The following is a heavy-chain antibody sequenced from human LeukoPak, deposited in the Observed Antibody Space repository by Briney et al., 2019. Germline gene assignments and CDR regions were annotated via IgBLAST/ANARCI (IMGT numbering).Heavy chain of an antibody. CDR3: ARVLRDDYVWGSYRSVFDY. Sequence: SVKVSCKASVCTFSSYAISWVRQAPGQGLEWMGGIIPIFGTANYAQKFQGRITITADESTSTAYMELSSLRSEDTAVYYCARVLRDDYVWGSYRSVFDYWGQGTLVTVSS. J-gene: IGHJ4*02. CDR1: VCTFSSYA. V-gene: IGHV1-69*13. D-gene: IGHD3-16*02. CDR2: IIPIFGTA.